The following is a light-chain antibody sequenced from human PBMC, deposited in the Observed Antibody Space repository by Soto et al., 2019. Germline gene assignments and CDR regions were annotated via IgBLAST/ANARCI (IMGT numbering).Light chain of an antibody. CDR2: AAS. CDR1: QAIRTA. CDR3: QHYSTVWA. V-gene: IGKV1-17*01. J-gene: IGKJ1*01. Sequence: IQLTQSPSSLYASVGDRVTITCRASQAIRTALGWYQQKPGKVPKLLIYAASILQSGVPSRFSGSGYGTDFTLTISSLQPDDFATYYCQHYSTVWAFGQGTKGDIK.